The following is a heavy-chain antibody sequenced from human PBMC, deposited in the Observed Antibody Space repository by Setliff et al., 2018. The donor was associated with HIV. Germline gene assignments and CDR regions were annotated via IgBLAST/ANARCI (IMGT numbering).Heavy chain of an antibody. V-gene: IGHV5-51*01. CDR3: ARSGKAVGSAGLGTFDI. CDR1: GYTFTTYW. J-gene: IGHJ3*02. Sequence: GESLKISCKGSGYTFTTYWIGWVRQMPGKGLEWMGIIYPGDSETRYSLSFQGQVTISADKSISTAYLQWSSLKASDTAMYYCARSGKAVGSAGLGTFDIWGQGTMVT. CDR2: IYPGDSET. D-gene: IGHD6-19*01.